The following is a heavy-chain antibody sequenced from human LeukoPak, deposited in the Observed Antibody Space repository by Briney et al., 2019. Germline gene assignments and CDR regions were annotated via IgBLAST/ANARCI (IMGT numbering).Heavy chain of an antibody. CDR1: GFTFSSYA. CDR2: ISGSGGST. Sequence: PGGSLRLSCAASGFTFSSYAMNWVRQAPGKGLEWVSVISGSGGSTDYADSVKGRFTISRDNSKNTVYLQMNSLRAEDTAIYFCAKDGAATIYYFAYWGQGTLVTVSS. CDR3: AKDGAATIYYFAY. J-gene: IGHJ4*02. V-gene: IGHV3-23*01. D-gene: IGHD5-12*01.